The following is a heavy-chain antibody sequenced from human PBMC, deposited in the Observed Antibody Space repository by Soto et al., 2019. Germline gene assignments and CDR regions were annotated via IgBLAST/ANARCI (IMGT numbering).Heavy chain of an antibody. D-gene: IGHD3-22*01. CDR3: ARCLYYYDSSGYYMREDYYYGMDV. Sequence: ASVKVSCKASGYSFTSYWISWVRQMPGKGLEWMGRIDPSDSYTNYSPSFQGHVTISADKSISTAYLQWSSLKASDTAMYYCARCLYYYDSSGYYMREDYYYGMDVWGQGTTVTVSS. CDR1: GYSFTSYW. J-gene: IGHJ6*02. V-gene: IGHV5-10-1*01. CDR2: IDPSDSYT.